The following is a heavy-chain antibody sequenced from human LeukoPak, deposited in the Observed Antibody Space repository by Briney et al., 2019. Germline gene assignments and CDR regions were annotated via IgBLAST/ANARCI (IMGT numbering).Heavy chain of an antibody. D-gene: IGHD1-26*01. CDR2: ISSSSSTI. V-gene: IGHV3-48*01. CDR1: GFTFSSYS. J-gene: IGHJ3*02. Sequence: GGSLRLSCAASGFTFSSYSMNWVRQAPGKGREGVSYISSSSSTIYYADSGKGRFTISRDNSKNTLYLQMNSLRAEDTAVYYCAKTLRELSGGAFDIWGQGTMVTVSS. CDR3: AKTLRELSGGAFDI.